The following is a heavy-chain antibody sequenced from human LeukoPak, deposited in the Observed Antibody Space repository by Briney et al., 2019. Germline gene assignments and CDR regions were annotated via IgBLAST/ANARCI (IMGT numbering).Heavy chain of an antibody. CDR2: ISYDGINK. CDR3: ARDSMIRGVIITYFDY. Sequence: GGSLRLSCAASGFTFSSYAMHWVRQAPGKGLEWVTVISYDGINKYYADSVRGRVTISRDNFKDPLYLQMNSLRAEDTAVYYCARDSMIRGVIITYFDYWGQGTLVTVSS. V-gene: IGHV3-30-3*01. CDR1: GFTFSSYA. D-gene: IGHD3-10*01. J-gene: IGHJ4*02.